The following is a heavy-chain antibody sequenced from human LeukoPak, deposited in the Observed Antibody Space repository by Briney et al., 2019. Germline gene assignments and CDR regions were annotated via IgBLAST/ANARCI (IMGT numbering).Heavy chain of an antibody. CDR2: INPSGGST. Sequence: VASVKVSCKASGYTFTSYGISWVRQAPGQGLEWMGIINPSGGSTSYAQKFQGRVTMTRDTSTSTVYMELSSLRSEDTAVYYCARDRADYGNWFDPWGQGTLVTVSS. CDR3: ARDRADYGNWFDP. D-gene: IGHD4-17*01. V-gene: IGHV1-46*01. CDR1: GYTFTSYG. J-gene: IGHJ5*02.